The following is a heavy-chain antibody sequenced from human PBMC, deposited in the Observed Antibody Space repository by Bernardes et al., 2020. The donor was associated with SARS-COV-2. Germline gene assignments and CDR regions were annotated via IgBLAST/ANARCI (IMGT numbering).Heavy chain of an antibody. V-gene: IGHV3-23*01. CDR3: AKKSSGWSTPGTLHH. CDR1: GFTFSNYV. CDR2: IRGTSANT. Sequence: GGSELSCGASGFTFSNYVMAWVRQAPGKGLECVSVIRGTSANTYYADSVKGRFTVSRDNSKNTLYLQMDSLRVDDTALYYCAKKSSGWSTPGTLHHWGQGILVTVSS. J-gene: IGHJ4*02. D-gene: IGHD6-19*01.